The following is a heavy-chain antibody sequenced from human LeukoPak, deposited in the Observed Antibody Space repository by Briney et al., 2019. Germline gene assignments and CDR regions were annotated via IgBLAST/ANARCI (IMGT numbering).Heavy chain of an antibody. CDR3: AKDWDPWFGDQDKGL. CDR2: ISGSGGST. D-gene: IGHD3-10*01. V-gene: IGHV3-23*01. J-gene: IGHJ4*02. CDR1: GFTFSSYA. Sequence: GGSPRLSCAASGFTFSSYAMSWVRQAPGKGLEWVSAISGSGGSTYYADSVKGRFTISRDNSKNTLYLQMNSLRAEDTAVYYCAKDWDPWFGDQDKGLWGQGTLVTVSS.